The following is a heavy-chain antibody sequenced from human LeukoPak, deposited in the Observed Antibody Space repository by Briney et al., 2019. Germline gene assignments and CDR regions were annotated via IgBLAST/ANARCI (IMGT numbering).Heavy chain of an antibody. CDR3: ARCRFLEWLFHFDY. J-gene: IGHJ4*02. CDR2: INAGNGNT. V-gene: IGHV1-3*01. D-gene: IGHD3-3*01. CDR1: GYTFTSYA. Sequence: PRASVQVSCQASGYTFTSYAMHWVRQAPGHRLEWMGWINAGNGNTKYSQKFQGRVTITRDTSASTAYMELSSLRSEDTAVYYCARCRFLEWLFHFDYWGQGTLVTVSS.